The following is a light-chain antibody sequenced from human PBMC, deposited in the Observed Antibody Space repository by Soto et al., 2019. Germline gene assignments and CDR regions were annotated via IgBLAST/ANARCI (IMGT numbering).Light chain of an antibody. CDR3: GIWDTSLSASRV. CDR1: SSNIGNNY. Sequence: QSVLTQPPSVSAAPGQKVTICCSGSSSNIGNNYVSWYQQFPGTAPKLLIYDNNKRPSGIPDRFSGSKSGTSATLGITGLQTGDEVDYYCGIWDTSLSASRVFGGGTKLTVL. V-gene: IGLV1-51*01. J-gene: IGLJ3*02. CDR2: DNN.